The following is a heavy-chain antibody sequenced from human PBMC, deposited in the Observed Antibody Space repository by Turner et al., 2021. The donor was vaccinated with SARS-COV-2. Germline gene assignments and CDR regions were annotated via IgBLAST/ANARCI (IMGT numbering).Heavy chain of an antibody. D-gene: IGHD3-22*01. J-gene: IGHJ6*02. CDR3: AGEEVVFRASHTLYYYGMDV. CDR2: IYYSGST. V-gene: IGHV4-39*01. Sequence: QLQLQESGPGLVKPSETLSLNCTVSGGSISSSSYYWGWIRQPPGKGLEWIGSIYYSGSTYYNPSLKSRVTISVETSKNQFSLKLSSVTAADTAVYYCAGEEVVFRASHTLYYYGMDVWGQGTTVTVSS. CDR1: GGSISSSSYY.